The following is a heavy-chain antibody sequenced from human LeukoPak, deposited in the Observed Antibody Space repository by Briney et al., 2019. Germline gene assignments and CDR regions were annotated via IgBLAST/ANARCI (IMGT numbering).Heavy chain of an antibody. CDR2: IIGSGGST. CDR3: AKGTLGACSGARCYPFDY. Sequence: GGSLRLSCAASGFTFSSYAMNWVRQTPGKGLAVLEWVSSIIGSGGSTYLADSVKGRFTISRDNSKNTLYLQMNSLRVEDTAVYYCAKGTLGACSGARCYPFDYWGQGILVTVSS. V-gene: IGHV3-23*01. CDR1: GFTFSSYA. D-gene: IGHD2-15*01. J-gene: IGHJ4*02.